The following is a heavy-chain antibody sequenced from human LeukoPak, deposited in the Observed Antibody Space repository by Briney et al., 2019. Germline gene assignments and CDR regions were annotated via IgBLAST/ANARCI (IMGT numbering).Heavy chain of an antibody. V-gene: IGHV3-7*01. Sequence: GGSLRLSCAASGFTFSSYWMSWVRQAPGKGLEWVANIKTDGSEKYYVDPVKGRFTISRDNAKNSLYLQMNSLRAEDTAVYYCATYSSLNAREFQYWGQGTLVTVSS. D-gene: IGHD3-22*01. CDR3: ATYSSLNAREFQY. J-gene: IGHJ1*01. CDR2: IKTDGSEK. CDR1: GFTFSSYW.